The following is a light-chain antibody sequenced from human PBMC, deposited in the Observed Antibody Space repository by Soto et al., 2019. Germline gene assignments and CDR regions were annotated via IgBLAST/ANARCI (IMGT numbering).Light chain of an antibody. V-gene: IGLV2-14*03. CDR1: SSDVGAYNY. J-gene: IGLJ2*01. Sequence: QSALTQPASVSGSPGQSITLSCTGTSSDVGAYNYVSWYQQYPGKAPTLIIYDVSNRPSGLSDRFSGSKSGNTASLTISGLQAEDEAYYYCSSYAPSDTVVFGGGTQLTVL. CDR3: SSYAPSDTVV. CDR2: DVS.